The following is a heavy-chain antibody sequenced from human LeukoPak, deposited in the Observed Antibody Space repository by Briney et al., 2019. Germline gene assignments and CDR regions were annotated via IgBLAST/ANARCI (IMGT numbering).Heavy chain of an antibody. CDR1: GGSISSSSYY. V-gene: IGHV4-39*07. D-gene: IGHD2-2*01. J-gene: IGHJ5*02. Sequence: PSETLSLTCTVSGGSISSSSYYWGWIRQPPGKGLEWIESIYYSGSTYYNPSLKSRVTISVDTSKNQLSLTLSSVTAADTAVYYCARENKNQLLLVNWFDPWGQGTLVTVSS. CDR3: ARENKNQLLLVNWFDP. CDR2: IYYSGST.